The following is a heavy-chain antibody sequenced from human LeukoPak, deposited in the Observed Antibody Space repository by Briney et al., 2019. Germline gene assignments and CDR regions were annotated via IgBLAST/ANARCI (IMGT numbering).Heavy chain of an antibody. Sequence: PGGSLRLSCAASGFTVSSNYMTWVRQAPGKGLEWVSVIYSDGSTFYADSVKGRFTISRDISKNTLYLQMNSLRADDTAVYFCARDHRIGGSWGQGTLVTVSS. D-gene: IGHD3-16*01. V-gene: IGHV3-53*01. CDR3: ARDHRIGGS. CDR2: IYSDGST. CDR1: GFTVSSNY. J-gene: IGHJ4*02.